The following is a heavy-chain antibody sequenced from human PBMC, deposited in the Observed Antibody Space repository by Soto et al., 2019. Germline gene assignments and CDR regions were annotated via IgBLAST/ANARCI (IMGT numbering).Heavy chain of an antibody. Sequence: GGSLRLSCAASGFTFSSYAMSWVRQAPGKGLEWVSAISGSGGSTYYADSVKGRFTISRDNSKNTLYLQMNSLRAEDTAVYYCAKASPYYYDSSGYFVYWGQGTLVTVSS. CDR3: AKASPYYYDSSGYFVY. D-gene: IGHD3-22*01. V-gene: IGHV3-23*01. J-gene: IGHJ4*02. CDR1: GFTFSSYA. CDR2: ISGSGGST.